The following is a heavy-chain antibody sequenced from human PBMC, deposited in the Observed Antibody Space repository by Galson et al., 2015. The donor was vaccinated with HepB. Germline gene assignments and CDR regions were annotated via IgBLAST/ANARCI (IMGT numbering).Heavy chain of an antibody. D-gene: IGHD3-22*01. J-gene: IGHJ4*02. CDR3: VRGDYHSSGYWGFDY. CDR1: GFTFSSYW. CDR2: IKQDGSEK. Sequence: SLRLSCAASGFTFSSYWMSWVRQAPGKGLEWVANIKQDGSEKYYVDSVKGRFTISRDNAENSLYLQMNSLRDEDTAVYYCVRGDYHSSGYWGFDYWGQGTLVTVSS. V-gene: IGHV3-7*01.